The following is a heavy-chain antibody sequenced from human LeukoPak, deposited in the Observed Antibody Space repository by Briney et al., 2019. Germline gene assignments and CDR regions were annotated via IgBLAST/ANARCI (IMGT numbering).Heavy chain of an antibody. CDR1: GFTFSDYE. CDR2: IGFSDSFSFSGSSI. J-gene: IGHJ3*02. D-gene: IGHD4-17*01. CDR3: ARDPGYGDFPKKYMGALDI. V-gene: IGHV3-48*03. Sequence: LPGGSLRLSCAASGFTFSDYEMNWVRQAPGKGLEWISYIGFSDSFSFSGSSIYYADSVKGRFTISRDNAKKSLYLQMNSLRAEDTAVYYCARDPGYGDFPKKYMGALDIWGQGTMVTVSS.